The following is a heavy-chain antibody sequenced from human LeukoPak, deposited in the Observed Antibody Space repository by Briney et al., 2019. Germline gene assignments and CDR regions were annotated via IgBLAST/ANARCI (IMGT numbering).Heavy chain of an antibody. Sequence: QAGGSLRLSCAASGFTFSSYAMSWVRQAPGKGLEWVSAKGGSGCSTYYADSVKGRFTISRNNSKNTMYLQMNSLRVEDTAVYYCARDKWVVPGLPDNWGQGTLVTVSS. CDR2: KGGSGCST. CDR3: ARDKWVVPGLPDN. J-gene: IGHJ4*02. CDR1: GFTFSSYA. D-gene: IGHD2-2*01. V-gene: IGHV3-23*01.